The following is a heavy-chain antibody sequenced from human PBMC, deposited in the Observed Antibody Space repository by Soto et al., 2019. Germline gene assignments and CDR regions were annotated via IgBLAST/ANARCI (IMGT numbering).Heavy chain of an antibody. Sequence: SETLSLTCTVSGDSVSTGYWSWIRQPPGKGLEWIGFMYFGGSFNYNPSLASRVSMSVETSTNQFSMKVTSVTAADTAVYYCARVPDYWGQGTLVTVSS. J-gene: IGHJ4*02. CDR2: MYFGGSF. CDR3: ARVPDY. V-gene: IGHV4-59*02. CDR1: GDSVSTGY.